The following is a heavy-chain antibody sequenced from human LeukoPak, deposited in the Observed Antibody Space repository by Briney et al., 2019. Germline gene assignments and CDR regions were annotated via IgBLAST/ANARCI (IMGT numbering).Heavy chain of an antibody. CDR1: GGSISGYY. J-gene: IGHJ4*02. D-gene: IGHD6-19*01. Sequence: SETLSLTCSVSGGSISGYYWGWIRQPPGKALEWIGYMYDSGSPRYNPSLKSRVTISLDTSKKQFSLKLSSVTAADTAVYYCARARSGWEGGCFDHWGQGNLVTVSS. CDR2: MYDSGSP. V-gene: IGHV4-59*01. CDR3: ARARSGWEGGCFDH.